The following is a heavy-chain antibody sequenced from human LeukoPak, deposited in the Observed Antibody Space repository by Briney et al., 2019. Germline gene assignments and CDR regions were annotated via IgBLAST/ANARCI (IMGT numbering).Heavy chain of an antibody. CDR1: GYTFTGYY. D-gene: IGHD1-7*01. Sequence: ASVKVCCKASGYTFTGYYMHWVRQAPGQGLEWMRWIDTSNGDTKSAQNVHDRITMTTDTSTTTAYMELRSLRSGDTAVYYCARGAVHSWNSPLNWFDSWGQGTLVIVSS. CDR3: ARGAVHSWNSPLNWFDS. V-gene: IGHV1-18*04. CDR2: IDTSNGDT. J-gene: IGHJ5*01.